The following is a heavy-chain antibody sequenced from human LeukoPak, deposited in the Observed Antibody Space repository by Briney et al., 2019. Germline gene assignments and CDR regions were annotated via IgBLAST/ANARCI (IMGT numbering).Heavy chain of an antibody. V-gene: IGHV3-49*04. J-gene: IGHJ4*02. CDR1: GFTFGDYA. Sequence: GASLRLSCTTSGFTFGDYAMTWVRQAPGKGLEWVGFIRSKIYGGTPEYAASVKGRFTISRDDSKGIAYLQMNSLKTEDTGVYYCTRDQTPYYWGQGTLVTVSS. CDR3: TRDQTPYY. CDR2: IRSKIYGGTP.